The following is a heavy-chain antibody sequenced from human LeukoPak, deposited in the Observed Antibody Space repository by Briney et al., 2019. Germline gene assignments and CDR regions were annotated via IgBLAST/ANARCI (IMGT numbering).Heavy chain of an antibody. CDR2: IKQDGSEK. CDR3: ARRTFPNDAFDV. CDR1: GFTFRGYW. J-gene: IGHJ3*01. Sequence: GGSLRLSCTASGFTFRGYWMSCVRQAPGKGLEWVANIKQDGSEKYYVDSVKGRFTISRDNAKNSLYLQINSLRADDTAVYYCARRTFPNDAFDVWGQGTVVTVSS. V-gene: IGHV3-7*05. D-gene: IGHD1-7*01.